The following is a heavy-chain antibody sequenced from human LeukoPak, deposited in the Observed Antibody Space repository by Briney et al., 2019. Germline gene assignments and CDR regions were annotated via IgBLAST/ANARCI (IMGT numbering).Heavy chain of an antibody. CDR2: IYSGGST. D-gene: IGHD3-10*01. J-gene: IGHJ4*02. Sequence: GGSLRLSCAASGFTVSSNYMSWVRQAPGKGLEWVSVIYSGGSTYYADSVKGRFTISRDNSKNTLYLQMNSLRAEDTAVYYCAKDQTMVRGVLKGIDYWGQGTLVTVSS. CDR3: AKDQTMVRGVLKGIDY. CDR1: GFTVSSNY. V-gene: IGHV3-53*01.